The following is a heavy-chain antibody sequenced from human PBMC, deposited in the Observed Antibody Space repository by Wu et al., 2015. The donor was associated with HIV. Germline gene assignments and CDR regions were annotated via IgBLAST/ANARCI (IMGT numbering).Heavy chain of an antibody. CDR3: ARADVLIKYALGAGLH. V-gene: IGHV1-2*02. CDR1: GYSFTGYY. Sequence: QVRLVQSGAEVKKPGASVKVSCKASGYSFTGYYIHWVRQAPGQGLEWMGWINPNSGGTNYAQKFQGRVTMTRDTSITTAYMDLNRLRSDDTAMYFCARADVLIKYALGAGLHWGQGHPGHRLL. D-gene: IGHD1-26*01. J-gene: IGHJ1*01. CDR2: INPNSGGT.